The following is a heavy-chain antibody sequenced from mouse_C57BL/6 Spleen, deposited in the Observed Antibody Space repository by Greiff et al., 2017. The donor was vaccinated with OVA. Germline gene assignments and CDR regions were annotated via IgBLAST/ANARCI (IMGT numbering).Heavy chain of an antibody. J-gene: IGHJ1*03. Sequence: QVQLQQPGAELVKPGASVKMSCKASGYTFTSYWITWVKQRPGQGLEWIGDIYPGSGSTNYNEKFKGKATLTVDTSSSTAYMQLSSLTSEVSAVYYCAGEGVSTGYFDVGGKGTTVTVSS. CDR3: AGEGVSTGYFDV. CDR2: IYPGSGST. V-gene: IGHV1-55*01. CDR1: GYTFTSYW.